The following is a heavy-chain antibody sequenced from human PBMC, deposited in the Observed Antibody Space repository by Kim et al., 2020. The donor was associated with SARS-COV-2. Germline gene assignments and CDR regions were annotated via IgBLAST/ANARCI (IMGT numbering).Heavy chain of an antibody. CDR2: ISTSSNYI. J-gene: IGHJ4*02. CDR1: GFTFSSYN. Sequence: GGSLRLSCAASGFTFSSYNMNWVRQPPGKGLEWVSFISTSSNYIKYADSVKGRFTISRDNAKNSLYLQMNSLGAEDTAVYYCARRASTSGDWYYFDYWGRGTLVTVSS. D-gene: IGHD3-10*01. CDR3: ARRASTSGDWYYFDY. V-gene: IGHV3-21*01.